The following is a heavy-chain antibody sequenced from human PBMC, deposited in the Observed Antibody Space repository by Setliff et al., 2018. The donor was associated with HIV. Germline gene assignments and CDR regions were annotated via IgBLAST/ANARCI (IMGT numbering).Heavy chain of an antibody. J-gene: IGHJ6*03. V-gene: IGHV1-69*05. CDR1: GDTFSGYA. D-gene: IGHD6-19*01. CDR2: IIPILGTA. CDR3: ARHHSSDPLRRWDSYYYMDV. Sequence: SVKVSCKASGDTFSGYAISWVRQAPGQGLEWMGGIIPILGTANYAQKFQGRVTITTDESTSTAYMELSSLRSEDTAMYYCARHHSSDPLRRWDSYYYMDVWGKGTTVTVSS.